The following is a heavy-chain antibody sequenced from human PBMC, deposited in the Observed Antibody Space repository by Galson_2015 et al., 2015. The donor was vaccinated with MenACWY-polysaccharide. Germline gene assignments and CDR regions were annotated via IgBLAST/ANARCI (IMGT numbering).Heavy chain of an antibody. V-gene: IGHV3-30*18. CDR3: AKTPSSTGWYYFGF. D-gene: IGHD6-19*01. Sequence: SLRLSCAAPGFTFSTYGMHWDRQAPGKGLEWVAVISYDGTNKYYADSVKGRFTISRDNSKNTLYLQMNSLRAEDTTVYYCAKTPSSTGWYYFGFWGQGTLVTVSS. CDR2: ISYDGTNK. J-gene: IGHJ4*02. CDR1: GFTFSTYG.